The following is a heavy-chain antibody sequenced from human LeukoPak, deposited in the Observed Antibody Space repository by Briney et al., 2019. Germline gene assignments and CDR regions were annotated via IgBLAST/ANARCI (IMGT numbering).Heavy chain of an antibody. J-gene: IGHJ3*02. D-gene: IGHD1-26*01. V-gene: IGHV4-59*01. CDR2: FYYSGTT. Sequence: SETLSLTCTVSGGSISYSYWSWIRQPPGKGLEWIGYFYYSGTTKYNPSLKSRVTISVDTSKNQFSLNLRSVTAADTAVYYCAGDSDDSGGAFDIWGQETMVTVSS. CDR1: GGSISYSY. CDR3: AGDSDDSGGAFDI.